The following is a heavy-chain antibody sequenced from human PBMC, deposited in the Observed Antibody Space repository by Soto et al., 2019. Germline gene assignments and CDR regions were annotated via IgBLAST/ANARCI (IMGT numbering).Heavy chain of an antibody. D-gene: IGHD5-18*01. V-gene: IGHV4-59*08. J-gene: IGHJ6*03. CDR3: ARHGYPYFYYMDV. CDR1: GGSISNYY. Sequence: PSETLSLTCTVSGGSISNYYWSWIRQPPGKGLEWIGYVYYGGSTNYNPSPKSRVTISVDTSKNQSSLKLSSVTATDTAVYYCARHGYPYFYYMDVWGKGTTVTVSS. CDR2: VYYGGST.